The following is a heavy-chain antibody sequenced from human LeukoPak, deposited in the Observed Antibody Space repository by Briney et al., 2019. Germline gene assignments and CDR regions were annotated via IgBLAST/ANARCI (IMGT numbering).Heavy chain of an antibody. D-gene: IGHD5-24*01. CDR2: IRSKAYGGTT. J-gene: IGHJ4*02. Sequence: GSLRLSCTASGFTFGDFAMSWVRQAPGKGLECVGFIRSKAYGGTTDYAASVKGRFTISRDDSKSIAYLQMNSLKTEDTAVYYCTRDRGWDGYNYRGDYWGQGTLVTVSS. V-gene: IGHV3-49*04. CDR3: TRDRGWDGYNYRGDY. CDR1: GFTFGDFA.